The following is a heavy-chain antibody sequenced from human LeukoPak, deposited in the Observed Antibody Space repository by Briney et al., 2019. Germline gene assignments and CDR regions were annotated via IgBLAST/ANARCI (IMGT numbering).Heavy chain of an antibody. D-gene: IGHD3-10*01. CDR1: GFTFDDYT. CDR3: AKDLGSGSYYPNYYYMDV. V-gene: IGHV3-43*01. Sequence: GGSLRLSCAASGFTFDDYTMHWVRQAPGRGLEGVSLISGDGGSTYYADSVKGRFTISRDNSKTSLYLQMNSLRTDDTVLYYCAKDLGSGSYYPNYYYMDVWGNGTTVTVSS. CDR2: ISGDGGST. J-gene: IGHJ6*03.